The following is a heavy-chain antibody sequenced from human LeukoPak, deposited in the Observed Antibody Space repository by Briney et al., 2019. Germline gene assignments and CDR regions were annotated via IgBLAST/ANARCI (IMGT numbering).Heavy chain of an antibody. V-gene: IGHV4-59*08. J-gene: IGHJ5*02. CDR1: GGSISSYY. CDR2: IYYSGST. CDR3: ATYGLMSGSYPEGNWFDP. D-gene: IGHD1-26*01. Sequence: PSETLSLTCTVSGGSISSYYWSWIRQPPGKGLEWIGYIYYSGSTNHNPSLKSRVTISVDTSKNQFSLKLSSVTAADTAVYYCATYGLMSGSYPEGNWFDPWGQGTLVTVSS.